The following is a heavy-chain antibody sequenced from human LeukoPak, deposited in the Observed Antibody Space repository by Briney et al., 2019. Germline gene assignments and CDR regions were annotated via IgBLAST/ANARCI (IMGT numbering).Heavy chain of an antibody. CDR3: AKDGRSVLRFLEWLEADY. CDR2: IDSDGGSA. CDR1: GFTFSSYW. Sequence: GGSLRLSCAASGFTFSSYWLHWVRHAPGKGLVWVSRIDSDGGSADYADSVKGRFTISRDNSKNTLYLQMNSLRAEDTAVYYCAKDGRSVLRFLEWLEADYWGQGTLVTVSS. D-gene: IGHD3-3*01. J-gene: IGHJ4*02. V-gene: IGHV3-74*01.